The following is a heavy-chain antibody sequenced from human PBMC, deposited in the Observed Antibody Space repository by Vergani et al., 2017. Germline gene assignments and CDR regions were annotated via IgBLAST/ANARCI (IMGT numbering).Heavy chain of an antibody. CDR3: ARDVWDCSGISCLLRAGEFYYMDV. D-gene: IGHD3-16*01. CDR1: GFKFSQFG. J-gene: IGHJ6*03. Sequence: QVQLVESGGGVVQPGTSLRLSCEASGFKFSQFGMHWVRQGPGKGLEWVAFISYDGSKTQYADSEKGRVTISRDNSKNTVGLEMSSLRVDDTATYYCARDVWDCSGISCLLRAGEFYYMDVWGRGTTVTVSS. V-gene: IGHV3-33*05. CDR2: ISYDGSKT.